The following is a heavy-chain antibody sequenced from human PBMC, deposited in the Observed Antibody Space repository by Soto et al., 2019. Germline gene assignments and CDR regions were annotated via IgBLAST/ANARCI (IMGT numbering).Heavy chain of an antibody. CDR2: IYYSGST. J-gene: IGHJ6*03. D-gene: IGHD3-10*01. V-gene: IGHV4-39*01. CDR3: ASGLTYYYGSGSYSYYYYYMDV. CDR1: GGSISSSSYY. Sequence: QLQLQESGPGLVKPSETLSLTCTVSGGSISSSSYYWGWIRQPSGKGLEWIGSIYYSGSTYYNPSLKSRVTISVDTSKNQFSLKLSSVTAADTAVYYCASGLTYYYGSGSYSYYYYYMDVWGKGTTVTVSS.